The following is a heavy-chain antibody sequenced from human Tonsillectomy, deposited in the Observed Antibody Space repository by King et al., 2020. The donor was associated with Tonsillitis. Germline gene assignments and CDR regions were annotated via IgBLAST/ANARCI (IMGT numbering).Heavy chain of an antibody. CDR3: VRVKYYDSSGYSPFDY. D-gene: IGHD3-22*01. V-gene: IGHV4-59*01. Sequence: QLQESGPGLVKPSETLSLTCTVSGGSISSYYWSWIRQPPGKGLEWIGYIYYSGSTNYNPSLKSRVTISVVTSKNQFSLKLSSVTAADTAVYYCVRVKYYDSSGYSPFDYWGQGTLVTVSS. CDR2: IYYSGST. CDR1: GGSISSYY. J-gene: IGHJ4*02.